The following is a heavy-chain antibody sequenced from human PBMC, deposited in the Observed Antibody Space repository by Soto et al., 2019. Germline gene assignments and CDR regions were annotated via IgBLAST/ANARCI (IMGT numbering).Heavy chain of an antibody. CDR1: GFTFSSYS. V-gene: IGHV3-48*02. D-gene: IGHD2-15*01. Sequence: LRLSCAASGFTFSSYSMNWVRQAPGKGLEWVSYISSSSSTIYYADSVKGRFTISRDNAKNSLYLQMNSLRDEDTAVYYCARDCRGGSCYSGYYYYGMDVWGQGTTVTVSS. CDR2: ISSSSSTI. CDR3: ARDCRGGSCYSGYYYYGMDV. J-gene: IGHJ6*02.